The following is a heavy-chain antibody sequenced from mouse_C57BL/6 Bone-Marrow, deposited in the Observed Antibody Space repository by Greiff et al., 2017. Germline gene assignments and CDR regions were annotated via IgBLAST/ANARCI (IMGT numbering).Heavy chain of an antibody. V-gene: IGHV1-47*01. J-gene: IGHJ2*01. D-gene: IGHD5-1*01. CDR2: FLPYNDDT. Sequence: VQLQQSGAELVKPGASVKMSCYASGYTFTTYPIEWMMQNFGKSLVWIGNFLPYNDDTKYNEKFKGKATLTVEKSSNTVYLEISRLTSDDSAVYYCARSSTFFYYFDYWGQGTTLTVSS. CDR1: GYTFTTYP. CDR3: ARSSTFFYYFDY.